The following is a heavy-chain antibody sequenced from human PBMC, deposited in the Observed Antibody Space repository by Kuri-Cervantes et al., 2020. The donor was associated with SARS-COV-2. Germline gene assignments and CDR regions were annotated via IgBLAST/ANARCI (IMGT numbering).Heavy chain of an antibody. Sequence: ASVKVSCKASGYTFTNYGISWVRQAPGQELGWMGRINPNCGGTNYVQKFQGRVTMTRNTAISTAYMELSSLRSEDTAVYYCEGVGSGISYEFDYWGQGTRVTVSS. CDR2: INPNCGGT. J-gene: IGHJ4*02. CDR1: GYTFTNYG. CDR3: EGVGSGISYEFDY. D-gene: IGHD3-10*01. V-gene: IGHV1-8*02.